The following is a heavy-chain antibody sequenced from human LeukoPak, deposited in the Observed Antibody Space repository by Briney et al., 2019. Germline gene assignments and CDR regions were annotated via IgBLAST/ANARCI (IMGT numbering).Heavy chain of an antibody. J-gene: IGHJ5*02. Sequence: ASVKVSFKASVGTFSSYAINWVRQAPGQGLEWMGGIIPIFGTANYAQKFQGRVTITTDESTSTAYMELSSLRSEETAVYYCGIKGYCSSTSCYGYWFDPWGQGTLVTVSS. CDR3: GIKGYCSSTSCYGYWFDP. CDR1: VGTFSSYA. D-gene: IGHD2-2*01. CDR2: IIPIFGTA. V-gene: IGHV1-69*05.